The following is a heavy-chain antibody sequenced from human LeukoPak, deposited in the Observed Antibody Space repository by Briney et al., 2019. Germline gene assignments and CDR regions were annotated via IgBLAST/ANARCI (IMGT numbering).Heavy chain of an antibody. CDR1: GYTFTDFG. V-gene: IGHV1-18*01. J-gene: IGHJ4*02. CDR2: INGYKGQT. D-gene: IGHD6-13*01. CDR3: ARDGRDDSSWFRQLDY. Sequence: ASVKVSCKAAGYTFTDFGINWVRQAPGQGLEWMGWINGYKGQTNYAQTFQGGITMTTDTYTTTAYMELRSLRSDDTAICYCARDGRDDSSWFRQLDYWGQGTQITVSS.